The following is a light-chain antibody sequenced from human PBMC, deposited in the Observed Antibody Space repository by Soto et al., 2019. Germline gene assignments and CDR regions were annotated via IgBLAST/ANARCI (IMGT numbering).Light chain of an antibody. J-gene: IGKJ4*01. CDR3: QQYEIYPLT. CDR2: EAS. CDR1: QKINTW. V-gene: IGKV1-5*03. Sequence: IQMTQSPSTLSASVGDRVTITCRASQKINTWVAWYQQRPGKAPKRLIYEASSLEPGVPSRFGGSGSGTDFTLTISSLQPDDFATYYCQQYEIYPLTFGGGTQVA.